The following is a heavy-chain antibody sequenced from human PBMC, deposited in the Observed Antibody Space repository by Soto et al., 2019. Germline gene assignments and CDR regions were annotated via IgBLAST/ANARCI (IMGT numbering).Heavy chain of an antibody. CDR2: IYYSGST. D-gene: IGHD6-6*01. CDR1: GGSISSYY. Sequence: NPSETLSLTCTVSGGSISSYYWSWIRQPPGKGLEWIGYIYYSGSTNYNPSLKSRVTISVDTSKNQFSLKLSSVTAADTAVYYCARDPAAYSSSSYYYYGMDVWGQGTTVTVSS. CDR3: ARDPAAYSSSSYYYYGMDV. V-gene: IGHV4-59*01. J-gene: IGHJ6*02.